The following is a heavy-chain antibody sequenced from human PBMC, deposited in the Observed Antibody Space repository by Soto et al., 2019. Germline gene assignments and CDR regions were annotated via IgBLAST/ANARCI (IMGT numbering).Heavy chain of an antibody. J-gene: IGHJ6*02. Sequence: GASVKVSCKASGYTFTGYYMHWVRQAPGQGLEWMGWINPNSGGTNYAQKFQGWVTMTRDTSISTAYMELSRLRSDDTAVYYCARSNYYYSGMDVWGQGTTVTVSS. CDR3: ARSNYYYSGMDV. D-gene: IGHD2-8*01. V-gene: IGHV1-2*04. CDR1: GYTFTGYY. CDR2: INPNSGGT.